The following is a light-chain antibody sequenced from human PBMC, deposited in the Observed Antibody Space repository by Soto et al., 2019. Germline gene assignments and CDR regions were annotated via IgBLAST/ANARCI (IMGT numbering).Light chain of an antibody. Sequence: QSALTQPPSVSGAPGQRVTISCTGSSSNIGAGYDVHWYQQLPGTAPKLLIFAYINRPSGVPDRFSGSKSGTSASLAITGLQAEDEADYYCQSYDISLSGSVFGGGTKLTVL. J-gene: IGLJ3*02. CDR2: AYI. CDR1: SSNIGAGYD. CDR3: QSYDISLSGSV. V-gene: IGLV1-40*01.